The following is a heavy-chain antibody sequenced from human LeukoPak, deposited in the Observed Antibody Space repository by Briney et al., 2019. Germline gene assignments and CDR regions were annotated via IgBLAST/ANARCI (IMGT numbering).Heavy chain of an antibody. CDR3: AKDRPGESHN. CDR2: ITSSSSYI. V-gene: IGHV3-21*04. Sequence: GGSLRLSCAASGFTFSSYSMNWVRQAPGKGLQWVSSITSSSSYIYYADSVKGRFTISRDNSKNTLYLQMNSLRAEDTAVYYCAKDRPGESHNWGQGTLVTVSS. CDR1: GFTFSSYS. D-gene: IGHD3-10*01. J-gene: IGHJ4*02.